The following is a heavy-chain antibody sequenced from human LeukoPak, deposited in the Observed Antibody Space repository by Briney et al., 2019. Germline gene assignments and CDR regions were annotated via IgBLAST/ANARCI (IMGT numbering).Heavy chain of an antibody. Sequence: SETLSLTCTVSGGSISSGSYYWSWIRQPAGKGLEWIGRIYTSGSTNYNPSLKSRVTISVDTSKNQFSLKLSSVTAADTAVYYCARDHGHSSSWPFAYYYYMDVWGKGTTVTVSS. V-gene: IGHV4-61*02. CDR3: ARDHGHSSSWPFAYYYYMDV. CDR2: IYTSGST. J-gene: IGHJ6*03. D-gene: IGHD6-13*01. CDR1: GGSISSGSYY.